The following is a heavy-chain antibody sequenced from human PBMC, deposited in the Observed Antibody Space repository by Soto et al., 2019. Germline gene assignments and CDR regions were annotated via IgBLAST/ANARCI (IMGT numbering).Heavy chain of an antibody. Sequence: GESLKISCKGSGYSFTSYWIGWVRQMPGKGLEWMGIIYPGDSDTRYSPSFQGQVTISADKSISTAYLQWSSLKASDTAMYYCARLSGRQTGFVHYNWFAPWGRGPLVTVPS. V-gene: IGHV5-51*01. D-gene: IGHD7-27*01. CDR1: GYSFTSYW. CDR2: IYPGDSDT. CDR3: ARLSGRQTGFVHYNWFAP. J-gene: IGHJ5*02.